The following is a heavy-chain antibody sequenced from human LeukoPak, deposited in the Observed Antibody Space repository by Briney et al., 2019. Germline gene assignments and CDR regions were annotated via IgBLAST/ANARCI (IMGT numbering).Heavy chain of an antibody. V-gene: IGHV1-18*01. CDR2: FIDYNGNT. Sequence: SAKVLCKGSGYTFTSHGISRVRQAPGQGVVWMGWFIDYNGNTNYAQKLQGRVTMTADTSTSTAYLELRSLRYDDTAVYYYARDPTPPGIAAALNWFDPWGQGALVTVSP. D-gene: IGHD6-13*01. J-gene: IGHJ5*02. CDR3: ARDPTPPGIAAALNWFDP. CDR1: GYTFTSHG.